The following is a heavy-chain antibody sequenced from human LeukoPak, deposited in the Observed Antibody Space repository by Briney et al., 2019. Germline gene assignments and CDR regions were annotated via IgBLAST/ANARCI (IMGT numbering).Heavy chain of an antibody. D-gene: IGHD3-10*01. CDR1: GFTFSSYA. V-gene: IGHV3-23*01. CDR2: ISGSGGST. J-gene: IGHJ4*02. Sequence: GGSLRLSCAASGFTFSSYAMSWVRQAPGKGLEWVSAISGSGGSTYYADSVKGRFTISGDNSKNTLYLQMNSLRAEDTAVYYCAKVSRTYYYGSGSHLDYWGQGTLVTVSS. CDR3: AKVSRTYYYGSGSHLDY.